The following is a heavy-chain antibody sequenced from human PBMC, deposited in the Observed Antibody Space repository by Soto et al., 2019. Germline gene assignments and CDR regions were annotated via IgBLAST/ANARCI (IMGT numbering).Heavy chain of an antibody. V-gene: IGHV3-66*01. J-gene: IGHJ2*01. CDR1: GFTVSVNY. CDR2: IYSDGGT. D-gene: IGHD4-17*01. CDR3: ATDLGPLLTVTTFVYFDL. Sequence: EMQLVESGGGLVLPGGSLRLSCAASGFTVSVNYLSWVRQAPGKGLEWVSLIYSDGGTYYADSVKGRFTIARDNPKNTLYLQMISLRAEDTAVYYCATDLGPLLTVTTFVYFDLWGRVTLVTVSS.